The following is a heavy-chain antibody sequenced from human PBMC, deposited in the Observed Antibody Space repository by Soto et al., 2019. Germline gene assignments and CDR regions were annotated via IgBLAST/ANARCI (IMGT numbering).Heavy chain of an antibody. V-gene: IGHV5-51*01. CDR1: GYSFTIYW. CDR2: IYPGDSDT. J-gene: IGHJ3*02. Sequence: GESLKISCKGSGYSFTIYWIGWVRQMPGKGLEWMGIIYPGDSDTRYSPSFQGQVTISADKSISTAYLQWSSLKASDTAMYYCGTPSETDAFDIWGQGTMVTVSS. CDR3: GTPSETDAFDI.